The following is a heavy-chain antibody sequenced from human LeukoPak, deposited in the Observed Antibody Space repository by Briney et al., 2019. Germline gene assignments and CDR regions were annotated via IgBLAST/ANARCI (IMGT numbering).Heavy chain of an antibody. Sequence: ASVKVSCKASGYTFTSYDINWVRQATGQGLEWMGWMNPNSGNTGYAQKFQGRVTMTRNTSISTAYMELSSLRSEDTAVYYCARGPWTIFGVVDYYYYYYGMDVWGQGTTVTVS. V-gene: IGHV1-8*01. CDR2: MNPNSGNT. D-gene: IGHD3-3*01. CDR1: GYTFTSYD. J-gene: IGHJ6*02. CDR3: ARGPWTIFGVVDYYYYYYGMDV.